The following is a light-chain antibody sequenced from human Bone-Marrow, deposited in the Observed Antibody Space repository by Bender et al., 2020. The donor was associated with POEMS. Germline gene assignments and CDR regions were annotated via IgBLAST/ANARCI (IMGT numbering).Light chain of an antibody. CDR2: GVT. Sequence: QSALTQPASVSGSPGQSITISCTGTSSDVGDYNYISWYQQHPGKAPKVIIYGVTHRPSGVSYRFSGSKSGNTASLTISGLQAGGEAVYYCSSYTNSTLVVLRGGTKLPLL. CDR1: SSDVGDYNY. CDR3: SSYTNSTLVV. V-gene: IGLV2-14*01. J-gene: IGLJ3*02.